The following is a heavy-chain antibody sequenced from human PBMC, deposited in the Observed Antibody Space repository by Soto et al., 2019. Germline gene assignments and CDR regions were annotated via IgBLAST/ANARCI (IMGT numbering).Heavy chain of an antibody. D-gene: IGHD3-3*01. CDR1: GFSLSDYA. CDR2: ISSDSRTI. J-gene: IGHJ6*02. CDR3: ARIKLVEWFFINVDVYDMDV. V-gene: IGHV3-48*02. Sequence: ESGGALVQPGGSLRLSCAASGFSLSDYAVNWVRQAPGKGLEWVSFISSDSRTIYYGDSVKGRFTVSRDNARNSVSLQMDSLRDEDTAVYYCARIKLVEWFFINVDVYDMDVWGQGTPVTVSS.